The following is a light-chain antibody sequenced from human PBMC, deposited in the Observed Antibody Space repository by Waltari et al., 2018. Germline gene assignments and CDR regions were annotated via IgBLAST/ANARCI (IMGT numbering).Light chain of an antibody. CDR1: SSDIGGYDF. CDR2: DVN. J-gene: IGLJ2*01. V-gene: IGLV2-11*01. CDR3: CSYAGADTSVV. Sequence: QSALTQPRSVSGSPGQSVTTSCTGTSSDIGGYDFVTWYRQYPGKAPKLIIYDVNKRPPGVPDRFSGSKSGNTASLTISGLLNEDEADYYCCSYAGADTSVVFGGGTTLTVL.